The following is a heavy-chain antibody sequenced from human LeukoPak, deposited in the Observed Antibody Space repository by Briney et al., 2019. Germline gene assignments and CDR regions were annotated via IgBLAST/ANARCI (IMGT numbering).Heavy chain of an antibody. D-gene: IGHD6-13*01. CDR1: GFTFDDYA. CDR3: AKAAGTGLGAFDI. Sequence: PGGSLSLSCAASGFTFDDYATHWVRHAPGKGLERVSGISWNSGSIGYADSVKGRFTISRDNAKNSLYLQMNSLRAEDMAFYYCAKAAGTGLGAFDIWGQGTMVTVSS. V-gene: IGHV3-9*03. CDR2: ISWNSGSI. J-gene: IGHJ3*02.